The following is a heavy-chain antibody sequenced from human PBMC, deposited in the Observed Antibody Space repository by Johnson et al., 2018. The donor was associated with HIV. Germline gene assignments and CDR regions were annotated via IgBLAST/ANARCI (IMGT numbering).Heavy chain of an antibody. Sequence: VQLVESGGGLVQPGRSLRLSCAASGFTFSSYAMHWVRQAPGKGLVWVARIYSDGSDTAYADSVKGRFTISRDNAKRTLYLQMNSLRAEDTAVYYCAKEEGLAAAGTGEAFDIWGQGTRVTVSS. CDR1: GFTFSSYA. CDR3: AKEEGLAAAGTGEAFDI. D-gene: IGHD6-13*01. J-gene: IGHJ3*02. CDR2: IYSDGSDT. V-gene: IGHV3-74*03.